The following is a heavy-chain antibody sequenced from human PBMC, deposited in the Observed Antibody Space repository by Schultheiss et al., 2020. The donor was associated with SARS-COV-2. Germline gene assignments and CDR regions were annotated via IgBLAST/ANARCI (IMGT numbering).Heavy chain of an antibody. CDR2: ISGSGGST. CDR1: GFTFSSYE. D-gene: IGHD5-18*01. CDR3: ARGYTAMVTGYYYGMDV. Sequence: GALRLSCAASGFTFSSYEMNWVRQAPGKGLEWVSAISGSGGSTYYADSVKGRFTISRDNSKNTLYLQMDSLRVEDTAVYYCARGYTAMVTGYYYGMDVWGQGTTVTVSS. J-gene: IGHJ6*02. V-gene: IGHV3-23*01.